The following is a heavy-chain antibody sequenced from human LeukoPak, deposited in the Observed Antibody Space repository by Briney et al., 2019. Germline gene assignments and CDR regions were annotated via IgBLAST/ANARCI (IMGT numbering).Heavy chain of an antibody. CDR1: GFTFSSYA. CDR3: AKDLAPRLRFLESTSPYYYYYGMDV. Sequence: GGSLRLSCAASGFTFSSYAMSWVRQAPGKGLEWVSAISGSGGSTYYADSVKGRFTTSRDNSKNTLYLQMNSLRAEDTAVYYCAKDLAPRLRFLESTSPYYYYYGMDVWGQGTTVTVSS. V-gene: IGHV3-23*01. CDR2: ISGSGGST. J-gene: IGHJ6*02. D-gene: IGHD3-3*01.